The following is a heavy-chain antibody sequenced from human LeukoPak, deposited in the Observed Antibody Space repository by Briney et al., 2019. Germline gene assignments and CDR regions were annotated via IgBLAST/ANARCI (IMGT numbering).Heavy chain of an antibody. CDR3: ARGLDGDYEAYFDY. V-gene: IGHV4-61*02. Sequence: SETLSLTCTVSGGSISSGSYYWSWIRQPAGKGLEWIGRIYTSGSTNYNPSLKSRVTISVDTSKNQFSLKLSSVTAADTAVYYCARGLDGDYEAYFDYWGQGTLVTVSS. CDR2: IYTSGST. J-gene: IGHJ4*02. D-gene: IGHD4-17*01. CDR1: GGSISSGSYY.